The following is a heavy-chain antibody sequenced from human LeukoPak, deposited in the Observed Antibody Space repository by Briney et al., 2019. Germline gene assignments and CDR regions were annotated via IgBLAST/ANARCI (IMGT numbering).Heavy chain of an antibody. CDR2: ISSSGSTI. Sequence: GGSLRLSCAASGFTFSSYEMNWVRQAPGKGLEWVSYISSSGSTIYYADSVKGRFTISRDNAKNSLYLQMNSLRAEDTAVYYCAKGLPILRKDAFDIWGQGTMVTVSS. D-gene: IGHD3-3*01. V-gene: IGHV3-48*03. CDR1: GFTFSSYE. J-gene: IGHJ3*02. CDR3: AKGLPILRKDAFDI.